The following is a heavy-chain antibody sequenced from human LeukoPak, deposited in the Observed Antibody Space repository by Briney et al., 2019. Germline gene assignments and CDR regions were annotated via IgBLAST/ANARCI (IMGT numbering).Heavy chain of an antibody. V-gene: IGHV4-38-2*02. CDR1: GDSISSSYY. J-gene: IGHJ4*02. CDR3: AVTLATDIVLVESFDY. CDR2: IYYGGST. Sequence: SETLSLTCTVSGDSISSSYYWGWVRQPPGKGLDWIGTIYYGGSTYYNPSLKSRVTISVGTSKNQFSLKVTSVTAADTAVYYCAVTLATDIVLVESFDYWGQGTLVAVSS. D-gene: IGHD2-8*02.